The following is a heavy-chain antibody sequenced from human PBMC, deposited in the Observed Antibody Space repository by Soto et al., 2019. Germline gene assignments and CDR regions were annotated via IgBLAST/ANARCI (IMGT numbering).Heavy chain of an antibody. Sequence: NPSETLSLTCTVSGGSISSYYWSWIRQPAGKGLEWIGRIYTSGSTNYNPSLKSRVTMSVDTSKNQFSLKLSSVTAADTAVYYCARVHRSYDFWSGYYLGDWFDPWGQGTLVTVSS. CDR2: IYTSGST. CDR3: ARVHRSYDFWSGYYLGDWFDP. D-gene: IGHD3-3*01. J-gene: IGHJ5*02. V-gene: IGHV4-4*07. CDR1: GGSISSYY.